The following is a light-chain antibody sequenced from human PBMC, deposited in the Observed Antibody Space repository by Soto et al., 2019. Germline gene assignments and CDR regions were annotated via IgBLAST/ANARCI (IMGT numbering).Light chain of an antibody. CDR1: SSDIGAGND. Sequence: QSVLTQPPSVSEAPGQRVTTSCTGTSSDIGAGNDVHWYQQLPGAAPKLLIYSNAIRPSAVPDRISGSKSGTSASLDITGLRSEDEADYYCQSYDSSLSNYVFGTGTKVTVL. CDR3: QSYDSSLSNYV. V-gene: IGLV1-40*01. CDR2: SNA. J-gene: IGLJ1*01.